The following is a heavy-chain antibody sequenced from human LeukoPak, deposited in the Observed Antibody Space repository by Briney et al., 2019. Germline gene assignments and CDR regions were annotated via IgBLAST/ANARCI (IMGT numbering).Heavy chain of an antibody. CDR1: GGSFSGYY. Sequence: TPSETLSLTCAVYGGSFSGYYWSWIRQPPGKGLEWIGEINHSGSTNYNPSLTSRVTISVDTSKNQCSRKLSSVAAADTAVYYCASRRAARDYWGQGTLVTVSS. J-gene: IGHJ4*02. CDR2: INHSGST. V-gene: IGHV4-34*01. D-gene: IGHD6-6*01. CDR3: ASRRAARDY.